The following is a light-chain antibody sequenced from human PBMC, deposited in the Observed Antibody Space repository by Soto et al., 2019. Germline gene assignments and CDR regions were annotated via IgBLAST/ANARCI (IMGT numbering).Light chain of an antibody. J-gene: IGLJ1*01. Sequence: QSALTQPASVSASPGQSITISCTGISSDIGGYNSVSWYQQHPGKAPKLMIYEVTNRPSGVSNRFSGSESGNTASLTISGLQAEDEADYYCSSHTSSRTYVFGTGTKVTVL. V-gene: IGLV2-14*01. CDR2: EVT. CDR1: SSDIGGYNS. CDR3: SSHTSSRTYV.